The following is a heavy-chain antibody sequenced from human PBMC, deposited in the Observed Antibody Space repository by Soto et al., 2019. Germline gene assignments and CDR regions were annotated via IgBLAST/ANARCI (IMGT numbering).Heavy chain of an antibody. CDR2: IKSDGSGT. Sequence: GGSLRRSCAASGFTFSGYWMHCVRQAPGKGLEWVSRIKSDGSGTTCADSVKGRLSISRDNAKNTVYLQMDSLRVPDTAVYYCGRNEIFVRGVTHEYWGQGTPVTVCS. J-gene: IGHJ4*02. V-gene: IGHV3-74*03. D-gene: IGHD3-10*02. CDR1: GFTFSGYW. CDR3: GRNEIFVRGVTHEY.